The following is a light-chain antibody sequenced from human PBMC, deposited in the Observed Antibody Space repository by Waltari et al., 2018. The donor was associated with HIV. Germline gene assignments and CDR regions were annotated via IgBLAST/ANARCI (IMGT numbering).Light chain of an antibody. J-gene: IGLJ1*01. CDR1: FSDVGGYNS. Sequence: QSALTPPASVSGSPGQSITISCTGTFSDVGGYNSVSWYQQHPGKAPKLMIYDASNRPSGVSNRFSGSKSGNTASLTISGLQAEDEADYYCSSYTTSSTYVFGTGTKVTVL. V-gene: IGLV2-14*03. CDR3: SSYTTSSTYV. CDR2: DAS.